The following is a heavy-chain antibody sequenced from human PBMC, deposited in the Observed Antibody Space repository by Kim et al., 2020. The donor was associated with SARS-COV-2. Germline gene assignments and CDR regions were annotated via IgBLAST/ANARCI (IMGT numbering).Heavy chain of an antibody. Sequence: SETLSLTCTVSGGSISSSSYYWGWIRQPPGKGLEWIGSIYYSGSTYYNPSLKSRVTISVDTSKNQFSLKLSSVTAADTAVYYCARGPLTYYDFWSGYQPRVGAFDIWGQGTMVTVSS. CDR1: GGSISSSSYY. V-gene: IGHV4-39*01. J-gene: IGHJ3*02. CDR2: IYYSGST. CDR3: ARGPLTYYDFWSGYQPRVGAFDI. D-gene: IGHD3-3*01.